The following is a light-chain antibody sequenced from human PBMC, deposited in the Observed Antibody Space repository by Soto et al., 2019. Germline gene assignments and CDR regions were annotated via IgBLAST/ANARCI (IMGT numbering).Light chain of an antibody. CDR2: AAS. CDR3: QKYSSVIT. V-gene: IGKV1-27*01. J-gene: IGKJ5*01. Sequence: DIQMTQSPSSLSASVGDRVTITCRASQGISNFLAWYQQKPGKVPKFLISAASTLHSGVPSRFSGSGSGTDFTLPITSLQPEDVATYYCQKYSSVITFGQGTRLEIK. CDR1: QGISNF.